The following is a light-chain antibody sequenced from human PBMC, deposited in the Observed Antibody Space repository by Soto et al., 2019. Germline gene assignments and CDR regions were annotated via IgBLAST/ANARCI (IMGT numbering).Light chain of an antibody. CDR3: CAYEGSYTFEV. CDR2: EVS. V-gene: IGLV2-23*02. CDR1: SSDVGSYNL. Sequence: QSALTQPASVSGSPGQSITISCTGTSSDVGSYNLVSWYQQHPGKAPKLIISEVSKRPSGVSNRFSGSKSGNTASLTISGLQAEDEADYYCCAYEGSYTFEVFGTGTKLTVL. J-gene: IGLJ1*01.